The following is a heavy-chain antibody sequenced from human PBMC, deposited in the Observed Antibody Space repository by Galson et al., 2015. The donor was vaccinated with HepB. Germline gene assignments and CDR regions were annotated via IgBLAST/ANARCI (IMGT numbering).Heavy chain of an antibody. D-gene: IGHD5-18*01. J-gene: IGHJ4*02. CDR1: GFTFSSYW. CDR2: IKQDGSEK. V-gene: IGHV3-7*05. Sequence: SLRLSCAASGFTFSSYWMSWVRQAPGKGLEWVANIKQDGSEKYYVDSVKGRFTISRDNAKNSLYLQMNSLRAEDTAVYYCAGRAGYSYGYGFDYWGQGTLVTVSS. CDR3: AGRAGYSYGYGFDY.